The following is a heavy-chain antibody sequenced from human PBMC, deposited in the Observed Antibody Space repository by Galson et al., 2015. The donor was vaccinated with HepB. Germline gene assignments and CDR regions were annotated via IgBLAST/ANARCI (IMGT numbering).Heavy chain of an antibody. V-gene: IGHV4-39*07. D-gene: IGHD5-24*01. CDR2: IYYSGST. Sequence: ETLSLTCTVSGGSISSSSYYWGWIRQPPGKGLEWIGIIYYSGSTYYNPSLKSRVTISVDLSKNQFSLKLTSVTAADTAVYYCARGRDGYNLNWGQGTLVTISS. CDR1: GGSISSSSYY. J-gene: IGHJ4*02. CDR3: ARGRDGYNLN.